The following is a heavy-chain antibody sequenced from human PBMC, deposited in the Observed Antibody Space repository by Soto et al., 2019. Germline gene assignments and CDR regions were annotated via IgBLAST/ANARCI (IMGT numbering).Heavy chain of an antibody. J-gene: IGHJ5*02. V-gene: IGHV1-46*01. CDR3: ARSSGGNFGIIIEGSNWFDP. Sequence: ASVKVSCKAPGDTFTSYYLNWVRQAPGQGLEWMGVINPHGGSTEYAQKFQGRVTMTRDTSRSTAYMELRSLRSDDTAIYYCARSSGGNFGIIIEGSNWFDPWGQGTLVTVSS. D-gene: IGHD3-3*01. CDR1: GDTFTSYY. CDR2: INPHGGST.